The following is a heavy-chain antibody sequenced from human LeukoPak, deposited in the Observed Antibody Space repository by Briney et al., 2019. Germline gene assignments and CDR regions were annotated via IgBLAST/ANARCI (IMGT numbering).Heavy chain of an antibody. CDR2: IYHSGST. CDR3: VSRLVRGGYFDY. D-gene: IGHD3-10*01. Sequence: PSGTLSLTCAVSGGSIRSSNWWSWVRQPPGKGLEWIGEIYHSGSTNYNPSLKSRVTISVDKSKNQISLKLSSVTAADTAVYYCVSRLVRGGYFDYWGQGTLVTVSS. CDR1: GGSIRSSNW. V-gene: IGHV4-4*02. J-gene: IGHJ4*02.